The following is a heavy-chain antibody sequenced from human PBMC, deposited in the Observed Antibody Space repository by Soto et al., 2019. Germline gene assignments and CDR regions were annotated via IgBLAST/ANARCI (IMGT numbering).Heavy chain of an antibody. V-gene: IGHV1-18*01. CDR2: ISAHNGNT. D-gene: IGHD1-1*01. Sequence: QVHLVQSGAEVKKPGASVKVSCQGSGYAFTTYGITWVRQAPGQGREWMGWISAHNGNTNYAQKLQGRVTVTRDTSTSTAYMELRSLRYDDPAVYYCARGRYGDYWGQGALVTVSS. J-gene: IGHJ4*02. CDR1: GYAFTTYG. CDR3: ARGRYGDY.